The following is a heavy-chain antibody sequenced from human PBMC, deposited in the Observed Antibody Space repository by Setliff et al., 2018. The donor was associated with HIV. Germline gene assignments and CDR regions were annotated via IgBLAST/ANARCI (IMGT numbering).Heavy chain of an antibody. V-gene: IGHV4-34*01. CDR1: GGSLNGYY. J-gene: IGHJ1*01. CDR2: INHSGIT. CDR3: ARGRGSSWYKH. Sequence: PSETLSLTCAVDGGSLNGYYWNWIRQPPGKGREWIGEINHSGITNYNPSLKSRVTISVDTSKRQFSLKLNSVTAADTAVYYCARGRGSSWYKHWGQGTLVTVSS. D-gene: IGHD6-13*01.